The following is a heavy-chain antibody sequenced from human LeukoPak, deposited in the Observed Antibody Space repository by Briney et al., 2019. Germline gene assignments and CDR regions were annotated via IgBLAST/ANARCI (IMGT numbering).Heavy chain of an antibody. CDR2: IYYSGST. CDR1: GGSISSYY. V-gene: IGHV4-59*08. J-gene: IGHJ6*02. D-gene: IGHD3/OR15-3a*01. Sequence: SETLSLTCTVSGGSISSYYWSWIRQPPGKGLEWIGYIYYSGSTNYNPSLKSRVTISVDTSKNQFSLKLSSVTAADTAVYYCARTDWIYYGMDVWGQGTTVTVS. CDR3: ARTDWIYYGMDV.